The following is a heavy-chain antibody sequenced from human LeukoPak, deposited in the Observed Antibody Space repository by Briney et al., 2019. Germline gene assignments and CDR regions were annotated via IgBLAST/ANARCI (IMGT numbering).Heavy chain of an antibody. Sequence: PGGSLRLSCAASGFTFSSYTMNWVRQAPGKGLEWVSYISSNGSTIYYADSVKGRFTISRDNAKNSLYLQMKSLRAEDTAVYYCAREDYDILTGCNWFDPWGQGTLVTVSS. D-gene: IGHD3-9*01. CDR2: ISSNGSTI. J-gene: IGHJ5*02. CDR3: AREDYDILTGCNWFDP. V-gene: IGHV3-48*04. CDR1: GFTFSSYT.